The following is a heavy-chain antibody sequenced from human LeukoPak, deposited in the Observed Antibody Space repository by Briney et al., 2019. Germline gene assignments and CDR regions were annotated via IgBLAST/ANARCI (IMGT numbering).Heavy chain of an antibody. CDR3: AKASQWLAFDY. Sequence: GGSLRLSCAASGFNFRDYHMSWIRQAPGKGLEWVSVIYNGDNTNYADSVRGRFTISRDNSKNTLYLQMNSLRAEDTAVYYCAKASQWLAFDYWGQGTLVTVSS. CDR2: IYNGDNT. V-gene: IGHV3-66*01. D-gene: IGHD6-19*01. CDR1: GFNFRDYH. J-gene: IGHJ4*02.